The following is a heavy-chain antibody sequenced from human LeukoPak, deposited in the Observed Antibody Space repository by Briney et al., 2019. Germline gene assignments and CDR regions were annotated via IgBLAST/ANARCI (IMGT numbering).Heavy chain of an antibody. Sequence: ASVKVSCKASGYTFTVYYMHWVRQAPGQGLEWMGWINPNSGGTNYAQKFQGRVTMTRDTSISTAYMELSRLRSDDTAVYYCARVGMATTVPPDYWGQGTLVTVSS. J-gene: IGHJ4*02. CDR2: INPNSGGT. V-gene: IGHV1-2*02. CDR3: ARVGMATTVPPDY. D-gene: IGHD5-24*01. CDR1: GYTFTVYY.